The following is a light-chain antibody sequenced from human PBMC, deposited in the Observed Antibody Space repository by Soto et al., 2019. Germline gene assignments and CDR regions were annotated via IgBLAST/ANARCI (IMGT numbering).Light chain of an antibody. V-gene: IGLV2-14*01. Sequence: QSVLTQPASVSGSPGQSITISCTGTSSDVGSYDSVSWYQQHPGQAPKLMIYTVSHRATGVPDRFSASKSGNTASLTISGLQAGDESDYYCSSYRSSSTDVFGTGTKLTVL. CDR3: SSYRSSSTDV. CDR2: TVS. CDR1: SSDVGSYDS. J-gene: IGLJ1*01.